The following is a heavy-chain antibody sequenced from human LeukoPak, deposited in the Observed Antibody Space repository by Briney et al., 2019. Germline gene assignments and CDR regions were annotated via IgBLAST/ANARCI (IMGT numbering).Heavy chain of an antibody. J-gene: IGHJ6*02. CDR1: GGSISSDNC. D-gene: IGHD3-10*01. V-gene: IGHV4-4*02. Sequence: PSGTLSLTCAVSGGSISSDNCWSWVRQPPGKGLEWIGEIYHSGGTNYNPSLKSQVAISVDKSKNQFSLKLSSVTAADTAVYYCARAYGSGSPQGSGMDVWGQGTTVTVSS. CDR2: IYHSGGT. CDR3: ARAYGSGSPQGSGMDV.